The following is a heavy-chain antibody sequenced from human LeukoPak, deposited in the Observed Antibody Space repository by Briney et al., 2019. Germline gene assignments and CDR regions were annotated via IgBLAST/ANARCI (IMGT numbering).Heavy chain of an antibody. V-gene: IGHV5-51*01. CDR2: IYPGDSDT. J-gene: IGHJ6*02. D-gene: IGHD2-2*01. CDR3: ARQGCSSTSCYFYYYGMDV. Sequence: GESLKISCKGSGSSFTSYWIGWVRQLPGKGLEWMGIIYPGDSDTRYSPSFQGQVTISADKSISTAYLQWSSLKASDTAMYYCARQGCSSTSCYFYYYGMDVGGQGTTVTVS. CDR1: GSSFTSYW.